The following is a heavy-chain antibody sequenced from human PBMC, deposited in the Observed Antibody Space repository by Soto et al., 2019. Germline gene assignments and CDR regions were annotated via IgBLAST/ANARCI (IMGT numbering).Heavy chain of an antibody. CDR1: GGSISTYF. Sequence: ASETLSVTYTVSGGSISTYFWSWIRQPAGGGLEWIGRIYTTGSTNYNPSLKSRVTMSLDTSRNQFSLKLSSVTAADTAVYYCARERGYFDISGSCVYHCDAVAFSGQRSTVIVSS. CDR2: IYTTGST. D-gene: IGHD3-22*01. V-gene: IGHV4-4*07. J-gene: IGHJ6*02. CDR3: ARERGYFDISGSCVYHCDAVAF.